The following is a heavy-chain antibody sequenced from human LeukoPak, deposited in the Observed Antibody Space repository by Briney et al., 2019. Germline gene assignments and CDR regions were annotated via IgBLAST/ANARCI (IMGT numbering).Heavy chain of an antibody. Sequence: GGSLRLTCAASGFTFDDYGMSWVRQAPGKGLEWVSAVNWNGGGTGYADSVKGRFTISRDNAKNSMYLEMNSLRAEDTAFYYCARGSPTVTSIYYMDVWGKGTMVTVSS. V-gene: IGHV3-20*04. D-gene: IGHD4-11*01. CDR1: GFTFDDYG. J-gene: IGHJ6*03. CDR3: ARGSPTVTSIYYMDV. CDR2: VNWNGGGT.